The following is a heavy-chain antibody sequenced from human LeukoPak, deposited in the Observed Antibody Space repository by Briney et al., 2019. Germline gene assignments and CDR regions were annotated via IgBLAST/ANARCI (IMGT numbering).Heavy chain of an antibody. CDR3: ARDREGSSWFDF. Sequence: GGSLRPSCATSGFTFSSYWMTWVRQTPGKGLEWVAHINQDGSGKYYVDSVKGRFTISRDNAKNSLYLQMNSLRADDTAVYFCARDREGSSWFDFWGQGTLVTVSS. CDR1: GFTFSSYW. J-gene: IGHJ5*01. CDR2: INQDGSGK. D-gene: IGHD6-13*01. V-gene: IGHV3-7*04.